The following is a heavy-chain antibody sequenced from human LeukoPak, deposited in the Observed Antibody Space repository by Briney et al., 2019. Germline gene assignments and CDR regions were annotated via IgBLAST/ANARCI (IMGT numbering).Heavy chain of an antibody. Sequence: PGRSLRLSCAASGFTFSSYSMNWVRQAPGKGLEWVSSISSSSSYIYYADSVKGRFTISRDNAKNSLYLQMNSLRAEDTAVYYCARGGFMVRGVSPFDYWGQGTLVTVSS. CDR1: GFTFSSYS. J-gene: IGHJ4*02. CDR2: ISSSSSYI. V-gene: IGHV3-21*01. D-gene: IGHD3-10*01. CDR3: ARGGFMVRGVSPFDY.